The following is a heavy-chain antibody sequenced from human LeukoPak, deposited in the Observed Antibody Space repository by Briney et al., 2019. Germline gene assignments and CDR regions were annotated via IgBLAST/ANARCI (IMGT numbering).Heavy chain of an antibody. J-gene: IGHJ4*02. Sequence: PSETLSLTCTVSGGSISGYYWSWIRQPPGKGLEWIGYIYYSGSTNYNPSLMSRLTISVDTSKNQFSLKLSSVTAADTAVYYCARLIAVAGTYRGHFDYWGQGALVTVSS. V-gene: IGHV4-59*08. CDR1: GGSISGYY. CDR3: ARLIAVAGTYRGHFDY. CDR2: IYYSGST. D-gene: IGHD6-19*01.